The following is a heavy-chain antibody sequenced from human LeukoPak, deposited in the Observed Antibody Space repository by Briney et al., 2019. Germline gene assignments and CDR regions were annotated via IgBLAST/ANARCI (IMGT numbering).Heavy chain of an antibody. CDR3: ARVVTIFGVVRGWEDAFDI. CDR1: GYTFTSYD. V-gene: IGHV1-8*01. CDR2: MNPNSGNT. Sequence: ALVKVSCKASGYTFTSYDINWVRQATGQGLEWMGWMNPNSGNTGYAQKFQGRVTMTRNTSISTAYMELSSLRSEDTAVYYCARVVTIFGVVRGWEDAFDIWGQGTMVTVSS. J-gene: IGHJ3*02. D-gene: IGHD3-3*01.